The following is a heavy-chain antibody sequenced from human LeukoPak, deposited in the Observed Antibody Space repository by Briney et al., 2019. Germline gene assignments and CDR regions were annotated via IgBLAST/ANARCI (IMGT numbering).Heavy chain of an antibody. CDR1: GFTFSSYA. CDR2: INHSGST. J-gene: IGHJ4*02. CDR3: ARRRYSSSAPAFFDY. D-gene: IGHD6-6*01. V-gene: IGHV4-34*01. Sequence: GSLRLSCAASGFTFSSYAMSWIRQPPGKGLEWIGEINHSGSTNYNPSLKSRVTISVDTSKNQFSLKLSSVTAADTAVYYCARRRYSSSAPAFFDYWGQGTLVTVSS.